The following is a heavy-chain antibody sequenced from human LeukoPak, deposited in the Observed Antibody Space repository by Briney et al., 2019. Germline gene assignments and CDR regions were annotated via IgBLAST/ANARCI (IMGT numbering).Heavy chain of an antibody. CDR2: IYPGDSDT. CDR3: ARHDSSSFYAFDI. D-gene: IGHD6-13*01. Sequence: GASLQISCQGSGYSFTSYWIGWVRQMPGKGLEWMGIIYPGDSDTRYSPSFQGQVTISADKSISTAYLQWSSLKASDTAMYYCARHDSSSFYAFDIWGQGTMVTVSS. CDR1: GYSFTSYW. J-gene: IGHJ3*02. V-gene: IGHV5-51*01.